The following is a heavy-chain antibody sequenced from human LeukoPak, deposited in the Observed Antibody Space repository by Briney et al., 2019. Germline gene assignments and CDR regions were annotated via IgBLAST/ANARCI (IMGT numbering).Heavy chain of an antibody. D-gene: IGHD3-22*01. Sequence: ASVKVSCKASGYTFTSYGISWVRQAPGQGLKWMGWISAYNGNTNYAQKLQGRVTMTTDTSTSTAYLELRSLRSDDTAVYYCARHDSSSSGYYNDFWGHGTLVTVSS. CDR2: ISAYNGNT. CDR3: ARHDSSSSGYYNDF. J-gene: IGHJ4*01. V-gene: IGHV1-18*01. CDR1: GYTFTSYG.